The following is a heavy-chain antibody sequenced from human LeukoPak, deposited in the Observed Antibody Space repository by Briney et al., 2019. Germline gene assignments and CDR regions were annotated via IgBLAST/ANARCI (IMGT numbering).Heavy chain of an antibody. CDR3: VRSTGYFYYGMDV. D-gene: IGHD3-9*01. CDR1: GLTVSSNY. V-gene: IGHV3-53*01. J-gene: IGHJ6*02. Sequence: GGSLRLSCAVSGLTVSSNYMSWVRQAPGKGLEWVSVISGGGDTTYPDSVKGRFTISRDNSRNTVYLQMDNLRAGDMAVYYCVRSTGYFYYGMDVWGQGTTVTVS. CDR2: ISGGGDT.